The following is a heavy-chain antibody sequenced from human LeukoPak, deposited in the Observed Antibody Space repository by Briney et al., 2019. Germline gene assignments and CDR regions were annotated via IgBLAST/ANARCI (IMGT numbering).Heavy chain of an antibody. D-gene: IGHD3-10*01. CDR1: GFTFSRYS. J-gene: IGHJ4*02. CDR2: VSPSSGTM. V-gene: IGHV3-48*04. CDR3: ASLTYYYGSGSPLPDY. Sequence: GGSLRLSCAASGFTFSRYSMNWVRQAPGKGLEWVSYVSPSSGTMFYADSVKGRFTISRDNAKNSLYLQMNSLRAEDTAVYYCASLTYYYGSGSPLPDYWGQGTLVTVSS.